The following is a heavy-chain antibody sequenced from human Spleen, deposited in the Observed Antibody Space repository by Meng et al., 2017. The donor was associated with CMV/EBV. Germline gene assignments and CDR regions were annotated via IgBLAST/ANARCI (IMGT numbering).Heavy chain of an antibody. V-gene: IGHV1-46*01. CDR2: INPSGVST. CDR3: ARGRGFDFSSGYVSNYYYLMDV. J-gene: IGHJ6*02. CDR1: GYTFTSYY. D-gene: IGHD3-3*01. Sequence: ASVKVSCKASGYTFTSYYVHWVRQAPGQGLEWMGIINPSGVSTTYAQRFQGRVTMTRDTSTSTIYMEMSSLRSDDTAVYYCARGRGFDFSSGYVSNYYYLMDVWGQGTTVTVSS.